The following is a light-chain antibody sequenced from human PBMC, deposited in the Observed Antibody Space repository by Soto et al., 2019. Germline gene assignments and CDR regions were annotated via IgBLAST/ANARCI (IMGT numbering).Light chain of an antibody. J-gene: IGKJ5*01. V-gene: IGKV3-15*01. CDR1: QSIGSN. CDR2: GAS. CDR3: QQYDDWPPIT. Sequence: EIVMTQSPATLSVSPGARATLSCRASQSIGSNVAWYQQRPGQVPRLLIYGASTRATGIPDRFSASGSGTEFTLTITGLQSEDSAIYHCQQYDDWPPITFGPGTRLEIK.